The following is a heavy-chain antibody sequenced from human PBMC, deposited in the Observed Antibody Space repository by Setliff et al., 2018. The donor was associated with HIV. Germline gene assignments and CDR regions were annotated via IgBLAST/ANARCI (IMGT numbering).Heavy chain of an antibody. J-gene: IGHJ4*01. V-gene: IGHV4-34*01. CDR2: INHSGST. CDR1: GGSFSAYH. Sequence: LSLTCAVYGGSFSAYHWSWIRQTPGKGLEWLGEINHSGSTAYNLALESRVSMSIDTSKNQFSLKLTSVTAADTAIYYCARGRDYTGSWFRPFYLGFWGHGNLVTVSS. CDR3: ARGRDYTGSWFRPFYLGF. D-gene: IGHD3-3*01.